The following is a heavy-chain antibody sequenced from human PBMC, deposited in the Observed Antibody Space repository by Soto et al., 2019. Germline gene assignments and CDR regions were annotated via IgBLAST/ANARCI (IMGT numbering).Heavy chain of an antibody. CDR2: IYYNGST. CDR3: ASSGRLNYYDSSGYYADAFDI. J-gene: IGHJ3*02. D-gene: IGHD3-22*01. Sequence: SETLSLTCTVSGGSISSYYWSWIRQPPGKGLEWIGYIYYNGSTNYNPSLKSRVIISVDRSKNQFSLKLSSVTAADTAVYYCASSGRLNYYDSSGYYADAFDIWGQGTMVTVSS. V-gene: IGHV4-59*12. CDR1: GGSISSYY.